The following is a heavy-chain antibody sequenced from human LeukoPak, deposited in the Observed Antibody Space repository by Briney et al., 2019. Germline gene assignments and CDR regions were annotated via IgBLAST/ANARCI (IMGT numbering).Heavy chain of an antibody. CDR1: GFTFSSYD. J-gene: IGHJ6*03. CDR2: IGTAGDT. D-gene: IGHD2-15*01. V-gene: IGHV3-13*01. Sequence: GGSLRLSCAASGFTFSSYDMHWVRQATGKGLEWVSAIGTAGDTYYPGSVKGRFTISRENAKNSLYLQMNSLRAGDTAVYYCARGVAAATLYYYYYMDVWGKGTTVTVSS. CDR3: ARGVAAATLYYYYYMDV.